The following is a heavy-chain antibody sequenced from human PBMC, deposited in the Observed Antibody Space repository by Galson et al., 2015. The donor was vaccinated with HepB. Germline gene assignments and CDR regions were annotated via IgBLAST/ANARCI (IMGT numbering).Heavy chain of an antibody. CDR1: GFTFSSYS. Sequence: SLRLSCAASGFTFSSYSMNWVRQAPGKGLEWVSYISSSSSTIYYADSVKGRFTISRDNAKNSLYLQMNSLRDEDTAVYYCARDSVVTMVRGDIYYFDYWGQGTLVTVSS. D-gene: IGHD3-10*01. CDR2: ISSSSSTI. V-gene: IGHV3-48*02. CDR3: ARDSVVTMVRGDIYYFDY. J-gene: IGHJ4*02.